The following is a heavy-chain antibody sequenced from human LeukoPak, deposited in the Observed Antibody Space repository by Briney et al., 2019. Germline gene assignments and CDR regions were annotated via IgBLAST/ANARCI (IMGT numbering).Heavy chain of an antibody. J-gene: IGHJ3*02. Sequence: ASVKVSCKASGYTFTSYGISWVRRAPGQGLEWMGWISAYNGNTNYAQKLQGRVSMTTDPSTNTTYMELRSLRSDDTAVYYCARDRPFTINAFDIWGQGTMVTVSS. CDR2: ISAYNGNT. CDR3: ARDRPFTINAFDI. D-gene: IGHD3-10*01. CDR1: GYTFTSYG. V-gene: IGHV1-18*01.